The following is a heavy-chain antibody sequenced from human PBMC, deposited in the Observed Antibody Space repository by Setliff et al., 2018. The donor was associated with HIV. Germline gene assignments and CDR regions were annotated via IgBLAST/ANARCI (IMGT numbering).Heavy chain of an antibody. Sequence: GESLRLSCAASGFSISGHWMAWVRQGPDKGLEWVANIKPDATSKNYGDSVKGRFAISRENAQNSLSLQMNGLTDEDTAVYYCARWVYDSGSGYFIDYWGQGTLVTVSS. CDR1: GFSISGHW. J-gene: IGHJ4*02. CDR2: IKPDATSK. CDR3: ARWVYDSGSGYFIDY. D-gene: IGHD5-12*01. V-gene: IGHV3-7*03.